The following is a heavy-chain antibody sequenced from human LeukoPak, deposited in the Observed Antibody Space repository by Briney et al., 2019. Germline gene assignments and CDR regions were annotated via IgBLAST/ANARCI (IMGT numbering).Heavy chain of an antibody. CDR3: ARDRYYYDSSARYFDY. Sequence: PSETLSLTCTVSGGSISSYYWGWIRQPPGKGLEWIGHIYYNGNTDYKPSLKSRVTISVDTSKNQFSLKLSSVTAADTAVYYCARDRYYYDSSARYFDYWGQGTLVTVSS. CDR1: GGSISSYY. V-gene: IGHV4-59*12. J-gene: IGHJ4*02. CDR2: IYYNGNT. D-gene: IGHD3-22*01.